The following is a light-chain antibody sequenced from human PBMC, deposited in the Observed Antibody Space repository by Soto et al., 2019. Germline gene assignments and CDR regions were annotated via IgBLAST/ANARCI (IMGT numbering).Light chain of an antibody. Sequence: DIEMTQSPASLSASVGGRATLTCRASQSISSYLTWYQQKPGQAPELLIYAASTMPSGVPSRFSGSGSGTDFTLTISSLQSEDVAAYYCQKYNNAPWTFGQGTKVDIK. V-gene: IGKV1-27*01. CDR2: AAS. J-gene: IGKJ1*01. CDR3: QKYNNAPWT. CDR1: QSISSY.